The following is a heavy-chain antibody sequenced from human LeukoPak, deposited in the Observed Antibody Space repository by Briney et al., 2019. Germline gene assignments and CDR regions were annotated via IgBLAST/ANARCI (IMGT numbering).Heavy chain of an antibody. CDR3: GRDRLIGGLDP. D-gene: IGHD3-3*01. J-gene: IGHJ5*02. Sequence: GGSLRLSCTASGFTFGDYAMSWFRQAPGKGLEWVANIKQDGSEKYYVDSVKGRFTISRDNAKNSLYLQMNSLRAADTAAYYCGRDRLIGGLDPWGQGTLVTVSS. CDR1: GFTFGDYA. CDR2: IKQDGSEK. V-gene: IGHV3-7*01.